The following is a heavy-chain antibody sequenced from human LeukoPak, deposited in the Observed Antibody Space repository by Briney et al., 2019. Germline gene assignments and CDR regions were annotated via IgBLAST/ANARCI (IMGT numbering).Heavy chain of an antibody. CDR2: VDPEDGET. V-gene: IGHV1-69-2*01. CDR3: ATGRYCSGGSCYFDY. Sequence: ASVKISCKVSGYTFTDYYMHWVQQAPGKGLEWMGLVDPEDGETIYAEKFQGRVTITADTTTDTAYMELSSLRSEDTAVYYCATGRYCSGGSCYFDYWGQGTLVTVSS. D-gene: IGHD2-15*01. CDR1: GYTFTDYY. J-gene: IGHJ4*02.